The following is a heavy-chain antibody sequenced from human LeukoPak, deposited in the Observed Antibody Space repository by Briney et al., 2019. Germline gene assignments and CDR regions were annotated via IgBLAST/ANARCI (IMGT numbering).Heavy chain of an antibody. CDR3: AKDRANYYDSSGYSDY. J-gene: IGHJ4*02. D-gene: IGHD3-22*01. Sequence: GGSLRLSCAASGFTFSSYGMHWVRQAPGKGLEWLAVISYDGSNKYYAESVKGRFTISRDNSKNTLYLQMNSLRAEDTAVYYCAKDRANYYDSSGYSDYWGQGTLVTVSS. CDR2: ISYDGSNK. CDR1: GFTFSSYG. V-gene: IGHV3-30*18.